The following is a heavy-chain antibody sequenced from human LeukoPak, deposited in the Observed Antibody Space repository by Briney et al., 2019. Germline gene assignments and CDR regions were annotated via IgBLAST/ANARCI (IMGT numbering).Heavy chain of an antibody. CDR1: GYTFTNYG. Sequence: GASVKVSCEASGYTFTNYGISWVRQAPGQGLEWMGWISAYNGNTNYAQKLQGRVTMTTDTSTSTAYMELRSLRSDDTAVYYCARDGHRRYHYDSSGREDAFDVWGQGTMVTVSS. V-gene: IGHV1-18*01. CDR3: ARDGHRRYHYDSSGREDAFDV. D-gene: IGHD3-22*01. CDR2: ISAYNGNT. J-gene: IGHJ3*01.